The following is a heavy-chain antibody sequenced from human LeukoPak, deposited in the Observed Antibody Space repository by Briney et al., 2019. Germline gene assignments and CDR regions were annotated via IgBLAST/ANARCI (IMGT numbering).Heavy chain of an antibody. J-gene: IGHJ6*02. Sequence: SETLSLTCAVYGGSFSGYYWSWIRQPPGKGLEWIGEINHSGSPNYNPSLKSRVTISVDTSKNQFSLKLSSVTAADTAVYYCARPDRGGGFMDVWGQGTTVTVSS. CDR3: ARPDRGGGFMDV. D-gene: IGHD4-23*01. CDR1: GGSFSGYY. V-gene: IGHV4-34*01. CDR2: INHSGSP.